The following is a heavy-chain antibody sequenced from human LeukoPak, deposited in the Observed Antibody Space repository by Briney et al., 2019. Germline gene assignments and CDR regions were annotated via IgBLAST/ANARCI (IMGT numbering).Heavy chain of an antibody. V-gene: IGHV1-69*06. J-gene: IGHJ6*03. CDR2: IIPIFGAA. CDR3: ARILDYYYFMDV. CDR1: GGTFSSYA. Sequence: SVKVSCKASGGTFSSYAISWVRQPPAQGLEWMGGIIPIFGAANYAQKFQGRVTITADKSTSTAYMELRSLRSEDTAVYYCARILDYYYFMDVWGKGTTVTVSS. D-gene: IGHD1-26*01.